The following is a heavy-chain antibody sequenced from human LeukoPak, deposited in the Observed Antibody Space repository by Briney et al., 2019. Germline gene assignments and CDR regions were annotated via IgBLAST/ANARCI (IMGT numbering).Heavy chain of an antibody. CDR2: FDPEHNKI. CDR3: ATDTGYSGSQRHDAFDI. V-gene: IGHV1-24*01. D-gene: IGHD1-26*01. Sequence: ASVKVSCKVSGYKFTDLSIHWVRQAPGKGLEWMGGFDPEHNKIIYAQNFRGRVTMSEDTSTVTAYMKLSSLRLDDTAVYYCATDTGYSGSQRHDAFDIWGQGTMVTVSS. CDR1: GYKFTDLS. J-gene: IGHJ3*02.